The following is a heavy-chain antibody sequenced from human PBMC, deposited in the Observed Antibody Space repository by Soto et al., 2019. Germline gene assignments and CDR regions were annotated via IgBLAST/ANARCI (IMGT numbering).Heavy chain of an antibody. D-gene: IGHD6-19*01. CDR1: FTSYD. V-gene: IGHV1-8*01. CDR2: MNPNSGDT. Sequence: QVQLVQSGAEVKKPGASVKVSCTFTSYDINWVRQAPGQGLEWMAWMNPNSGDTRYAQKLQGRVTMTRNTSSFTAYMALISLRSEDTAVYYCARGPGSSDWRFSYYYMDVWGQGTTVTVSS. J-gene: IGHJ6*02. CDR3: ARGPGSSDWRFSYYYMDV.